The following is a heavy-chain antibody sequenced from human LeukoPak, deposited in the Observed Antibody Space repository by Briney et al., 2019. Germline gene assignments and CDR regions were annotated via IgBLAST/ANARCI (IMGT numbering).Heavy chain of an antibody. CDR2: IYHSGST. J-gene: IGHJ4*02. V-gene: IGHV4-38-2*02. CDR1: GYSISSGYY. Sequence: SETLSLTCTVSGYSISSGYYWGWIRQPPGKGLEWIGSIYHSGSTYYNPSLKSRVTISVDTSKNQFSLKLSSVTAADTAVYYCARDHDSSSWYSDHWGQGTLVTVSS. CDR3: ARDHDSSSWYSDH. D-gene: IGHD6-13*01.